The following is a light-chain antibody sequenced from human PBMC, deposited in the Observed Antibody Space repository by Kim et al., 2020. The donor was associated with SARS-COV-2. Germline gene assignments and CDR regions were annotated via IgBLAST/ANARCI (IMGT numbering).Light chain of an antibody. J-gene: IGLJ1*01. Sequence: QSALTQPRSVSGSPGQSVTISCTGTSSDVGGYNYVSWYQQHPGEAPKLMIYDVTKRPSGVPHRISGSKSGDTASLTISGLQAEDEADYYCCSYAGSYTYVFGTGTKVTV. CDR3: CSYAGSYTYV. CDR2: DVT. V-gene: IGLV2-11*01. CDR1: SSDVGGYNY.